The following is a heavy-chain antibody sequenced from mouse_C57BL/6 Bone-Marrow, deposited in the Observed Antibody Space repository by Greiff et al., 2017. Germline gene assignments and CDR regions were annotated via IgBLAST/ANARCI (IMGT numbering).Heavy chain of an antibody. J-gene: IGHJ1*03. D-gene: IGHD1-1*01. CDR3: TTTVVATEYFDV. CDR2: ISSGGDYI. V-gene: IGHV5-9-1*02. Sequence: DVKLVESGEGLVKPGGSLKLSCAASGFTFSSYAMSWVRQTPEKRLEWVAYISSGGDYIYYADTVKGRFTFSRDNARNTLYMQMSSLKSEDTAMYYCTTTVVATEYFDVWGTGTTVTVSS. CDR1: GFTFSSYA.